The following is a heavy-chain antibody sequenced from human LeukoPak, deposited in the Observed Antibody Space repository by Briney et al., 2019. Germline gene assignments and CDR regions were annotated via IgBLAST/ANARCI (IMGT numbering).Heavy chain of an antibody. CDR3: ARDFYSSSWLDY. V-gene: IGHV1-2*02. CDR2: INPNSGGT. J-gene: IGHJ4*02. CDR1: GYTFTGYY. Sequence: ASVKVSCKASGYTFTGYYMHWVRQAPGQGLEWMGWINPNSGGTNYAQKFQGRVTMTRDTSISTAYMELSRLRSDDTAVYYCARDFYSSSWLDYWGQGTLVTVSS. D-gene: IGHD6-13*01.